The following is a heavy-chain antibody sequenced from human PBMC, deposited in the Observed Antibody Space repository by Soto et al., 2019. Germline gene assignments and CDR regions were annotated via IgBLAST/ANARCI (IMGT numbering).Heavy chain of an antibody. CDR3: AKVEGGYYYYGMDV. Sequence: QLQLVESGGGVVQPGRSLRLSCAASGFTFSNYAMHWVRQAPGKGLEWVAVISYDGSNEYYADSVKGRFTISRDNSKKTLYLQMNSLRAEDTAVYYCAKVEGGYYYYGMDVWGQGTTVTVSS. CDR2: ISYDGSNE. J-gene: IGHJ6*02. V-gene: IGHV3-30*18. CDR1: GFTFSNYA. D-gene: IGHD3-16*01.